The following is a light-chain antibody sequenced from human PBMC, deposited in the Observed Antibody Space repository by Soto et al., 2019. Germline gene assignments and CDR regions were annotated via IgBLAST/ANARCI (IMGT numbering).Light chain of an antibody. J-gene: IGLJ1*01. CDR3: SSYTSSNTGV. Sequence: QSVLTQPASVSGSPGQSITISCTGTSGDVGGYNYVSWYQQHPGKAPKLMIFDVSNRPSGVSQRFSGSKSGNTASLTISGLQAEDGADYYCSSYTSSNTGVFGTGTKVTVL. CDR2: DVS. CDR1: SGDVGGYNY. V-gene: IGLV2-14*01.